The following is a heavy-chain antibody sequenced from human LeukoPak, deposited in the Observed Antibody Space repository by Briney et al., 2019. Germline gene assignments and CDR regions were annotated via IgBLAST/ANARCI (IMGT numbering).Heavy chain of an antibody. Sequence: GGSLRLSCAASGFTFSSYSMNWVRQAPGKGLEWVSYISSSSSTIYYADSVKGRFTISRDNAKNSLYLQMNSLRAEDTAVYYCARHRTGGVVDYWGQGTLVPVSS. D-gene: IGHD3-16*01. V-gene: IGHV3-48*01. CDR2: ISSSSSTI. CDR1: GFTFSSYS. J-gene: IGHJ4*02. CDR3: ARHRTGGVVDY.